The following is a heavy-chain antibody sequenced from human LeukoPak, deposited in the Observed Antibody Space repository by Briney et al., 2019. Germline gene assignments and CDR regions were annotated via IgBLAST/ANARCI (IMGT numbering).Heavy chain of an antibody. Sequence: PGGSLRLSCAASGFTFSNSWVSWVRQAPGKGLEWVANIKQDGSEKYYVDSVKGRFTISRDNAKNSVYLQMNSLRAGDTAMYYCVRDSYSGSDTAPDYWGQGTLVTISS. D-gene: IGHD5-12*01. J-gene: IGHJ4*02. CDR2: IKQDGSEK. CDR3: VRDSYSGSDTAPDY. CDR1: GFTFSNSW. V-gene: IGHV3-7*03.